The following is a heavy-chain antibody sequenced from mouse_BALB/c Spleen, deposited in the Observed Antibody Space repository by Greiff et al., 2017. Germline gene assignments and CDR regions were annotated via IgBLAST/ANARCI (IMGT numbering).Heavy chain of an antibody. Sequence: VQLQQSGAELVRPGVSVKISCKGSGYTFTDYAMHWVKQSHAKSLEWIGVISTYYGDASYNQKFKGKATMTVDKSSSTAYMELRSLTSEDSAVYYCARKGDYYGSSYIWYFDVWGAGTTVTVSS. CDR1: GYTFTDYA. CDR3: ARKGDYYGSSYIWYFDV. CDR2: ISTYYGDA. D-gene: IGHD1-1*01. J-gene: IGHJ1*01. V-gene: IGHV1S137*01.